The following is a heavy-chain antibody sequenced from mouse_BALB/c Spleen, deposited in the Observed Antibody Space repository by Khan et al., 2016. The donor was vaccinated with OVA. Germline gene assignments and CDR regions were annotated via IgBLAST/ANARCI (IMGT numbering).Heavy chain of an antibody. D-gene: IGHD1-2*01. CDR3: ARRNYFGYTFAY. Sequence: QVQLQQSGTELARPGASVNLSCKASGYTFTDFYINWVKQRSGQGLEWIGEISPGSGDTYYNEKFKGKATLPADKSSSTAYMQLSSLTSEASAVYFCARRNYFGYTFAYWGQGTLVTVSA. CDR2: ISPGSGDT. J-gene: IGHJ3*01. CDR1: GYTFTDFY. V-gene: IGHV1-77*01.